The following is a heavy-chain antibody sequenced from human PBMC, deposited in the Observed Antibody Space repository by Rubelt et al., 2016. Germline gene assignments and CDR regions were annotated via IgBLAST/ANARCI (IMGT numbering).Heavy chain of an antibody. CDR2: ITSDSGTI. Sequence: ITSDSGTIYYADSVKGRFTISRDNAKNSLYLQMNSLRAEDTAVYYCARLGPLSEKYSDYNRVYQDYYYYAMDVWGQGTTVTVSS. CDR3: ARLGPLSEKYSDYNRVYQDYYYYAMDV. J-gene: IGHJ6*02. D-gene: IGHD5-12*01. V-gene: IGHV3-48*04.